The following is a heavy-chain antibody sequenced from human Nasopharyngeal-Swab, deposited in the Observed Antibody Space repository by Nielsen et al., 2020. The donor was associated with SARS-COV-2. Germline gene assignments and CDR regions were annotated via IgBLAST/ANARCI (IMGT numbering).Heavy chain of an antibody. CDR1: GYSFTSYW. V-gene: IGHV5-51*01. CDR2: IYPGDSDT. Sequence: GGSLRLSCKGSGYSFTSYWIGWVRQMPGKGLEWMGIIYPGDSDTRYSPSFQGQVTISADKSISTAYPQWSSLKASDTAMYYCARRVGYCSGGSCYFDYWGQGTLVTVSS. CDR3: ARRVGYCSGGSCYFDY. D-gene: IGHD2-15*01. J-gene: IGHJ4*02.